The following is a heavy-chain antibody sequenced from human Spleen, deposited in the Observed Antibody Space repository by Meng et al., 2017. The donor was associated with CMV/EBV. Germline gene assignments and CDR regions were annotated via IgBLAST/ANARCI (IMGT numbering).Heavy chain of an antibody. CDR3: ARDQPANVPARRCDY. Sequence: GGSLRLSCAASGFTFSSYEMNWVRQAPGKGLEWVSYISSSGSTIYYADSVKGRFTISRDNAKNSLYLQVNSLRAEDTAVYYCARDQPANVPARRCDYWGQGTLVTVSS. CDR2: ISSSGSTI. J-gene: IGHJ4*02. V-gene: IGHV3-48*03. CDR1: GFTFSSYE. D-gene: IGHD6-6*01.